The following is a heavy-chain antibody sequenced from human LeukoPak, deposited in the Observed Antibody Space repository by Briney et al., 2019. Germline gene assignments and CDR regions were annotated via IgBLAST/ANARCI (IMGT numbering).Heavy chain of an antibody. CDR2: ISAYNGNT. CDR3: ARSGYSSSWTLGTHFDY. Sequence: ASVKVSCKASGYTFTSYGISWVRQAPGQGLEWMGWISAYNGNTNYAQKLQGRVTMTTDTSTRTAYMELRSLRSDDTAVYYCARSGYSSSWTLGTHFDYWGQGTLVTVSS. D-gene: IGHD6-13*01. J-gene: IGHJ4*02. V-gene: IGHV1-18*01. CDR1: GYTFTSYG.